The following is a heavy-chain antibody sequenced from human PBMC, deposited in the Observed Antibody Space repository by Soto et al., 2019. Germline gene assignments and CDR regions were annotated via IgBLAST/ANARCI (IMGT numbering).Heavy chain of an antibody. CDR2: ITWDGHTT. CDR1: GFTFDDYT. D-gene: IGHD3-10*01. V-gene: IGHV3-43*01. Sequence: EVRLVESGGVVIQPGESLRLSCAVSGFTFDDYTMHWVRQAPGKGLEWVSLITWDGHTTYYADSVKGRFTISRDNSKNSLYLQMSSLRLEDTALYYCAKDISFIYGSGAGYNGMDVWGQGTTVTVSS. J-gene: IGHJ6*02. CDR3: AKDISFIYGSGAGYNGMDV.